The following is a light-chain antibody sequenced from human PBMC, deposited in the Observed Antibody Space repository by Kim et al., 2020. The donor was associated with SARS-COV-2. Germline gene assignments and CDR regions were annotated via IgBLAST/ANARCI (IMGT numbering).Light chain of an antibody. CDR3: HQSRRIPQS. Sequence: DIQMTQSPSSLSASIGDRVTITCRASQTVSTYLNWYQQKPGKAPKVLIQSASSLQNGVPSRFSGRGSGTEFTLTISSLQPEDSATYFCHQSRRIPQSFGQGTKVEVK. J-gene: IGKJ2*03. V-gene: IGKV1-39*01. CDR1: QTVSTY. CDR2: SAS.